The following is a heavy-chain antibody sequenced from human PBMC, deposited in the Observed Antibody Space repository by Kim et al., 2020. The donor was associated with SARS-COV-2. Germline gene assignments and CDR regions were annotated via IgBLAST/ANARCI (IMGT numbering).Heavy chain of an antibody. V-gene: IGHV1-2*02. CDR2: INPNSGAT. J-gene: IGHJ5*02. D-gene: IGHD6-13*01. Sequence: ASVKVSCKASGYTFTGYYMHWVRQAPGQGLEWMGWINPNSGATLYAQKFQGRVTMTRDTSISTAYMELSRLRSDDTAVYYCARELYSNNWYEYNWFDPWGQGTLVTVSS. CDR1: GYTFTGYY. CDR3: ARELYSNNWYEYNWFDP.